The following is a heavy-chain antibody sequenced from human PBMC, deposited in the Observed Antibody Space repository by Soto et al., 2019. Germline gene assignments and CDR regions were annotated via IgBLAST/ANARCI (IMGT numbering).Heavy chain of an antibody. J-gene: IGHJ4*02. CDR2: IKQDGSEK. CDR3: ASYRRITIFGVTERGFDY. CDR1: GFTFSSYW. V-gene: IGHV3-7*01. D-gene: IGHD3-3*01. Sequence: EVQLVESGGGLVQPGGSLRLSCAASGFTFSSYWMSWVRQAPGKGLEWVANIKQDGSEKYYVDSVKGRFTISRDNAKNSLYLQMNSLRAEDTAVYYCASYRRITIFGVTERGFDYWGQGTLVTVSS.